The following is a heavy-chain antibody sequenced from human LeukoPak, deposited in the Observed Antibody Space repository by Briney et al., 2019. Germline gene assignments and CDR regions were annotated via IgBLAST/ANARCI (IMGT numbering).Heavy chain of an antibody. CDR2: ISGSGGST. CDR1: GFTFSSYA. D-gene: IGHD1-26*01. Sequence: QAGRSLRLSCAASGFTFSSYAISWVRQAPGKWLESLSSISGSGGSTYYADSVKGRFTISRDNSKNTLYLQMNSLRAEDTAVYYCVRAVGVTGHYFDYWGQGTLVTVAS. V-gene: IGHV3-23*01. J-gene: IGHJ4*02. CDR3: VRAVGVTGHYFDY.